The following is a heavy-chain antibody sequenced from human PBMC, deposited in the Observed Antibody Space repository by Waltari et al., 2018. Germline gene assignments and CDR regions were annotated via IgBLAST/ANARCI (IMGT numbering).Heavy chain of an antibody. CDR2: IYYSGSN. V-gene: IGHV4-39*01. CDR3: ARLYYDFWSGYFEWFDP. J-gene: IGHJ5*02. D-gene: IGHD3-3*01. CDR1: GGSISSSSYY. Sequence: QLQLQESGPGLVKPSETLSLTCTVSGGSISSSSYYWGWIRQPPGKGLEWIGSIYYSGSNYYNPSLKSRVTISVDTSKNQFSLKLSSVTAADTAVYYCARLYYDFWSGYFEWFDPWGQGTLVTVSS.